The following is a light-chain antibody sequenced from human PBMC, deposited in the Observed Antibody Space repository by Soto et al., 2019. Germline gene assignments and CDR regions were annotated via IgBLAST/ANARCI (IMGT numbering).Light chain of an antibody. CDR3: QQSYTTLFT. CDR2: AAS. Sequence: DIPTTQSPSSLSASVGDRVTITCRASQSISNYLNWYQQKPGKAPKLLIYAASSLQSGVPSRFSGSGSATDMTLTISSLHPEDFATYACQQSYTTLFTFGPGTNVDI. CDR1: QSISNY. J-gene: IGKJ3*01. V-gene: IGKV1-39*01.